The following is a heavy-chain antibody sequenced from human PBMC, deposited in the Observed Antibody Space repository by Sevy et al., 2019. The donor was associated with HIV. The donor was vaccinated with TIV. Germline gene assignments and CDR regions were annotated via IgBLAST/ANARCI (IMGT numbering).Heavy chain of an antibody. CDR2: ISWNSRNI. V-gene: IGHV3-9*01. D-gene: IGHD2-21*01. J-gene: IGHJ6*02. CDR1: GFPFNDHA. Sequence: GGSLRLSCAASGFPFNDHAMHWVRLVPGKGLEWVSGISWNSRNIGYADSVKGRFTISRDNTRHSVYLEMHSLRPEDTALYYCAKDINRGCDGVNCYSYYYYFYGLDVWGQVTTVTVSS. CDR3: AKDINRGCDGVNCYSYYYYFYGLDV.